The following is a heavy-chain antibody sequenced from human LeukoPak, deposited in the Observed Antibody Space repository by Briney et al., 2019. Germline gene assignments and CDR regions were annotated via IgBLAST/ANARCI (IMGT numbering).Heavy chain of an antibody. D-gene: IGHD3-16*01. Sequence: TSETLSLTCAVHGGSFSGYYWSWIRQPPGKGLEWIGEINHSGSTNYNPSLKSRVTISVDTSKNQFSLKLSSVTAADTAVYYCARDHMDMGEGGDFDYWGQGTLVTVSS. CDR1: GGSFSGYY. V-gene: IGHV4-34*01. CDR3: ARDHMDMGEGGDFDY. J-gene: IGHJ4*02. CDR2: INHSGST.